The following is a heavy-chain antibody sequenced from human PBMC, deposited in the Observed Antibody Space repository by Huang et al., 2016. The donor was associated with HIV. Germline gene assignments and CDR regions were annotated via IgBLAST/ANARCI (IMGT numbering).Heavy chain of an antibody. Sequence: QVQLVESGGGVVQPGRSLRLSCAASGFTFSRYGMHWVRQAPGKGLEVVAFISYDGRNKFCADSVKGRFTISRDNSKNTLFLQMNSLRVEDTAVYYCAKGGSAAAVLDYWGQGTLVTASS. CDR2: ISYDGRNK. CDR1: GFTFSRYG. CDR3: AKGGSAAAVLDY. V-gene: IGHV3-30*18. J-gene: IGHJ4*02. D-gene: IGHD6-13*01.